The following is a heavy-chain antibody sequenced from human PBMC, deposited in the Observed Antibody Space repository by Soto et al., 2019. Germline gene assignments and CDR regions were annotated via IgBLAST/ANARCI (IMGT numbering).Heavy chain of an antibody. D-gene: IGHD1-26*01. CDR2: MEPSTGRT. J-gene: IGHJ4*02. CDR1: GYSFTSLD. CDR3: ARGVSAGVDY. V-gene: IGHV1-8*01. Sequence: ASVKVSCKASGYSFTSLDINWVRQTAGQGLEWMGWMEPSTGRTGYAQKFQGRVTMTRDTSINTAYMEMTTLTSDDTAFYYCARGVSAGVDYWGQGTLVTVSS.